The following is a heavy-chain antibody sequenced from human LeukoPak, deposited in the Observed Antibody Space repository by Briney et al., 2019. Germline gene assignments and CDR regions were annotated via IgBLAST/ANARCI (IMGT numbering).Heavy chain of an antibody. D-gene: IGHD2-15*01. CDR1: GFTFSSYG. J-gene: IGHJ5*02. Sequence: GGSPRLSCAASGFTFSSYGMHWVRQAPGKGLEWVAFIRYDGSNKYYADSVKGRFTISRDDAKNTVYLQMNNLRAEDTAVYHCVRGGPSTWSWGQGTLVTVSS. CDR3: VRGGPSTWS. CDR2: IRYDGSNK. V-gene: IGHV3-30*02.